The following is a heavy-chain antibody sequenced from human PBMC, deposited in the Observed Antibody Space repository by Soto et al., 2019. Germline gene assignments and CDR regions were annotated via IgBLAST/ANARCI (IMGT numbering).Heavy chain of an antibody. CDR1: GFAFSSYA. CDR2: ISYDGSNK. Sequence: GGSLRLSCAASGFAFSSYARHRVRQAPGKGLEWVAVISYDGSNKYYADSVKGRFTISRDNSKNTLYLQMNSLRAEDTAVYYCAKTYYYDSSGYYSADYWGQGTLVTVSS. CDR3: AKTYYYDSSGYYSADY. V-gene: IGHV3-30-3*01. J-gene: IGHJ4*02. D-gene: IGHD3-22*01.